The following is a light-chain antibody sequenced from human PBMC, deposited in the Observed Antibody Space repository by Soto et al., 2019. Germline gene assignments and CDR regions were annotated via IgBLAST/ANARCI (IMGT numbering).Light chain of an antibody. CDR3: QQYNNWPWT. V-gene: IGKV3-11*01. CDR1: QSVSSY. Sequence: EIVLTQSPATLSLSPGERATLSCRASQSVSSYLAWYQQKPGQAPRLLIYDASARATGIPARFSGSGSGTDFTLTISSLEPGDFAVYYCQQYNNWPWTFGQGTKVEIK. CDR2: DAS. J-gene: IGKJ1*01.